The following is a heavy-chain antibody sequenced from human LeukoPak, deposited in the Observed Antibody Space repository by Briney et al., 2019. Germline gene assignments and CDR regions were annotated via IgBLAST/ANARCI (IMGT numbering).Heavy chain of an antibody. CDR2: IYTSGST. Sequence: SETLSLTCTVSGGSISSGSYYWSWIRQPAGKGLEWIGRIYTSGSTSYNPSLKSRVTISVDTSKNQFSLKLSSVTAADTAVYYCARPGVGSGRYGAFDIWGQGTMVTVSS. CDR3: ARPGVGSGRYGAFDI. V-gene: IGHV4-61*02. CDR1: GGSISSGSYY. J-gene: IGHJ3*02. D-gene: IGHD5-18*01.